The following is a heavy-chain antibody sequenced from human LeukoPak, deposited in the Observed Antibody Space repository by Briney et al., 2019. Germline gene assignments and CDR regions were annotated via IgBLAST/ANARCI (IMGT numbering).Heavy chain of an antibody. Sequence: PGGSLRLSCAASGFTFSSYAMNWVRQAPGKGLEWVSGISGNTENTYYADSVKGRFTISRDNPKNTVYLQMTSLGAEDTAVYYCARDRRYSSGWTSLDYWGQGTLVTVSS. CDR3: ARDRRYSSGWTSLDY. CDR1: GFTFSSYA. J-gene: IGHJ4*02. CDR2: ISGNTENT. V-gene: IGHV3-23*01. D-gene: IGHD6-19*01.